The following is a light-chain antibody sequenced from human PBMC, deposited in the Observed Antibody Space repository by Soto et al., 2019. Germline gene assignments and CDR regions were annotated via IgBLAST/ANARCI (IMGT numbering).Light chain of an antibody. CDR1: QTVSSN. CDR3: HQYDNTPQT. J-gene: IGKJ2*01. CDR2: GAS. Sequence: PSVSPGERGTLSCMASQTVSSNLAWYQQKPGQAPRLLIYGASSRATGIPDRFSGSGSGTDFTLTISRLEPEDSAVYYCHQYDNTPQTFGQGTKVDIK. V-gene: IGKV3-20*01.